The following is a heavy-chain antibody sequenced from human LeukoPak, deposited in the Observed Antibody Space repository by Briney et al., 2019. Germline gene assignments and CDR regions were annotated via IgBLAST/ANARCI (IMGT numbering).Heavy chain of an antibody. CDR2: MNPNSANT. CDR3: ARVSAYSRWDAFDI. V-gene: IGHV1-8*03. J-gene: IGHJ3*02. CDR1: GYTFTNYD. Sequence: GASVKVSCKASGYTFTNYDINWVRQATGQGLEWMGWMNPNSANTGYAQKFQGRVTITRNTYINTAYMELSSLRSEDTAVYYCARVSAYSRWDAFDIWGQGTMVTVSS. D-gene: IGHD6-13*01.